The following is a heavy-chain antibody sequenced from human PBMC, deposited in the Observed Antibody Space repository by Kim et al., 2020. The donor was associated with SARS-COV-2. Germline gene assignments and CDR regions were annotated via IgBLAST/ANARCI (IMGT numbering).Heavy chain of an antibody. V-gene: IGHV4-34*01. J-gene: IGHJ4*02. D-gene: IGHD6-19*01. Sequence: YNPSLKSRVTISVDTSKNQFSLKLSSVTAADTAVYYCARGIIAVALRFDYWGQGTLVTVSS. CDR3: ARGIIAVALRFDY.